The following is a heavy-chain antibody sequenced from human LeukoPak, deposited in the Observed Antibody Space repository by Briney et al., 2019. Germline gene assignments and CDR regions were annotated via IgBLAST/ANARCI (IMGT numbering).Heavy chain of an antibody. Sequence: SLRLSCAASGFTFDDYAMHWVRQAPGKGLEWVSGISWNSGSIGYADSVKGRFTISRDNAKNSLYLQMNSLRAEDTALYYCAKDTGDWGQGTLVTVSS. CDR2: ISWNSGSI. D-gene: IGHD3-10*01. CDR3: AKDTGD. CDR1: GFTFDDYA. V-gene: IGHV3-9*01. J-gene: IGHJ4*02.